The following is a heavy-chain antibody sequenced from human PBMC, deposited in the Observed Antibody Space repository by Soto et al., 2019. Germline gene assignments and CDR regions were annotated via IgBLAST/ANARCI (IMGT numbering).Heavy chain of an antibody. Sequence: SVKVSCKASGGTFSSYAISWVRQAPGQGLEWMGGIIPIFGTANYAQKFQGRVTITADESTSTAYMELSSLRSEDTAVYYCARDRGYSYGYSPYCYGMDVWGQGATVTVSS. CDR2: IIPIFGTA. V-gene: IGHV1-69*13. D-gene: IGHD5-18*01. CDR1: GGTFSSYA. J-gene: IGHJ6*02. CDR3: ARDRGYSYGYSPYCYGMDV.